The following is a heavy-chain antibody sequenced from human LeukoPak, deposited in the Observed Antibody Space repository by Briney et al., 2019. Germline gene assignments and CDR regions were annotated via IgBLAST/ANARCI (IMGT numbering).Heavy chain of an antibody. CDR2: ISGSGAST. J-gene: IGHJ4*02. CDR1: GFTFSSHA. CDR3: AKDLFDAKLAAVAEIFDY. Sequence: PGGSLRLSCAASGFTFSSHAMSWVRQAPGKGLQWVSAISGSGASTYYADSVKGRFTISRDNSRNTLYLQMNSLRAEDTAVYYCAKDLFDAKLAAVAEIFDYWGQGTLVTVSS. V-gene: IGHV3-23*01. D-gene: IGHD6-13*01.